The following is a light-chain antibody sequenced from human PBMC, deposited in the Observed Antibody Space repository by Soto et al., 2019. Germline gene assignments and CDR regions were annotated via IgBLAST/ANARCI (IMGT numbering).Light chain of an antibody. J-gene: IGKJ5*01. CDR1: QAVRNNY. V-gene: IGKV3-20*01. Sequence: EIVMTHSPGTLSLSPGERATLSCRASQAVRNNYLAWYQQRFGQAPRLLIYDASRRATGIPDRFSGSGSGTDFTLTISGLEPEDFAVYYCQQYDSSPPITFGQGTRLEIK. CDR2: DAS. CDR3: QQYDSSPPIT.